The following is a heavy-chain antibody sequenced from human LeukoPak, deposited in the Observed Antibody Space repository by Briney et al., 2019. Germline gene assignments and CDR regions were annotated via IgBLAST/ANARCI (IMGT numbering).Heavy chain of an antibody. D-gene: IGHD3-22*01. J-gene: IGHJ4*02. CDR2: IIPIFGTA. CDR3: ARDTSAYYDSSGYYAHGFS. V-gene: IGHV1-69*13. Sequence: GASVKVSCKASGGTFSSYAISWVRQAPGQGLEWMGGIIPIFGTANYAQKFQGRVTITADESTSTAYMELNSLRSEDTAVYYCARDTSAYYDSSGYYAHGFSWGQGTLVTVSS. CDR1: GGTFSSYA.